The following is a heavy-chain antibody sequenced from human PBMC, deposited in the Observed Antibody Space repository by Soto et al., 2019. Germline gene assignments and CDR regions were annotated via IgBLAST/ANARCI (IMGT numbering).Heavy chain of an antibody. Sequence: PGGSLRLSCVVSGFNFSDYYMTWIRQAPGKGPEWVSFISSSSSTIYYADSVKGRFTISRDNAKNSLYLQMNSLRAEDTAVYYCARADYGDYGIDYWGQGTLVTVSS. V-gene: IGHV3-11*04. D-gene: IGHD4-17*01. J-gene: IGHJ4*02. CDR1: GFNFSDYY. CDR2: ISSSSSTI. CDR3: ARADYGDYGIDY.